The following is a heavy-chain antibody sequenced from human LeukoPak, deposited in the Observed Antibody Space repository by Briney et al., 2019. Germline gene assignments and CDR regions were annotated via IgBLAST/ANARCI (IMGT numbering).Heavy chain of an antibody. CDR3: AREHRERIQLWSFVY. V-gene: IGHV4-39*02. Sequence: SETLSLTCTVSGGSISSSSYYWGWIRQPPGKGLEGIGIIYYSGSTYYNPSLKSRVTISVDTSKNQFSLKLSSVTAADTAVYYCAREHRERIQLWSFVYWGQGTLVTVSS. CDR1: GGSISSSSYY. D-gene: IGHD5-18*01. J-gene: IGHJ4*02. CDR2: IYYSGST.